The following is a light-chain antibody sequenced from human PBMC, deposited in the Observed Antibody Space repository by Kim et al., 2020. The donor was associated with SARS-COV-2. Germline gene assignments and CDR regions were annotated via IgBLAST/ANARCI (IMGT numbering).Light chain of an antibody. CDR1: QSVSSN. CDR2: GAS. CDR3: LQYNVWPHT. Sequence: EVVVTQSPATLSVSPGERATLSCRASQSVSSNLVWYQHKPGQAPRLLIYGASTRATGIPARLSGSGSGTEFTLTISSLQSEDFAVYYCLQYNVWPHTFGQGTNLEIK. J-gene: IGKJ2*01. V-gene: IGKV3-15*01.